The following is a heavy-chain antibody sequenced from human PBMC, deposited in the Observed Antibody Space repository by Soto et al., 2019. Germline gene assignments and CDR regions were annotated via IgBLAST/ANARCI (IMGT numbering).Heavy chain of an antibody. D-gene: IGHD2-21*01. V-gene: IGHV1-69*08. CDR3: ARRRYCGYDCYHKHYNGMDV. Sequence: QVQLVQSGAELKKTGSSVKVSCRASGDTFSSYAVNWVRQAPGRGLEWMGRIITVLGTTDYAQNFKGRVTIPAEKSMKTVYMELSSLRSEDTAVYYCARRRYCGYDCYHKHYNGMDVWGPGTTVTVAS. CDR1: GDTFSSYA. CDR2: IITVLGTT. J-gene: IGHJ6*02.